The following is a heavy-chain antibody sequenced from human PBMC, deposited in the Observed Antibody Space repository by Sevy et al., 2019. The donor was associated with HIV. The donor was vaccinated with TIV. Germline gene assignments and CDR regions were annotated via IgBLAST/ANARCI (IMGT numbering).Heavy chain of an antibody. Sequence: ASVKVSCKASGGTFSSYAISWVRQAPGQVLEWMGVIIPKYGTANYAQKFQDRVTITADESTSTAYMELSSLRSEDTAVYYCAREWELGGMDVWGQGTTVTVSS. V-gene: IGHV1-69*13. CDR1: GGTFSSYA. CDR3: AREWELGGMDV. D-gene: IGHD1-26*01. CDR2: IIPKYGTA. J-gene: IGHJ6*02.